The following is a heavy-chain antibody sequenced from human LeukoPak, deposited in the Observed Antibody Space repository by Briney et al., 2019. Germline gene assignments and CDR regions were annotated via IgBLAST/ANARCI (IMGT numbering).Heavy chain of an antibody. CDR3: ARDPYSGSYGDYYYYYMDV. D-gene: IGHD1-26*01. CDR2: ISSSGSTI. CDR1: GFNFSSYE. J-gene: IGHJ6*03. Sequence: PGGSLRLSCAASGFNFSSYEMNWVRQAPGKGLEWVSYISSSGSTIYYADSVKGRFTISRDNAKNSLYLQMNSLRAEDTAVYYCARDPYSGSYGDYYYYYMDVWGKGTTVTISS. V-gene: IGHV3-48*03.